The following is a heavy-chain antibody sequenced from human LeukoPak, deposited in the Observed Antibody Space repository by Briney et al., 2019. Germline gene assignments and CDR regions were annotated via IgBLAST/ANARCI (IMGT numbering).Heavy chain of an antibody. CDR1: GGSISSGSYY. V-gene: IGHV4-61*02. Sequence: SQTLSLTCTVSGGSISSGSYYWTWIRQPAGKGLEWIGRIYTSGSTNYNPSLNSRVTISLDTSKNQFSLKLSSVTAADTAVYYCGRHGDYYYYMDVWGKGTTVTISS. J-gene: IGHJ6*03. D-gene: IGHD3-3*01. CDR3: GRHGDYYYYMDV. CDR2: IYTSGST.